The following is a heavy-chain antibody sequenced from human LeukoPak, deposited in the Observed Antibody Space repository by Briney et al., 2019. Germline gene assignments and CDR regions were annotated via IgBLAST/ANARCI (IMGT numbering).Heavy chain of an antibody. CDR2: INPSGGST. J-gene: IGHJ4*02. Sequence: GASVKVSCKASGYTFTSYYMHWARQAPGQGLEWMGIINPSGGSTSYAQKFQGRVTMTRDMSTSTVYMELSSLRSEDTAVYYCARDRGYSGSPGTYFDYWGQGTLVTVSS. CDR3: ARDRGYSGSPGTYFDY. D-gene: IGHD1-26*01. V-gene: IGHV1-46*01. CDR1: GYTFTSYY.